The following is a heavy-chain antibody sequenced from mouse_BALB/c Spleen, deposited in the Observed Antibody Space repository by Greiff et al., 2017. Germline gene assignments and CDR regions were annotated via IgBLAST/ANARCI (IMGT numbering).Heavy chain of an antibody. CDR2: ISCYNGAT. V-gene: IGHV1S34*01. Sequence: LVKTGASVKISCKASGYSFTGYYMHWVKQSHGKSLEWIGYISCYNGATSYNQKFKGKATFTVATSSSTAYMQFNSLTSEDSAVYYCARGPRYDGYYVGFAYWGQGTLVTVSA. D-gene: IGHD2-3*01. J-gene: IGHJ3*01. CDR3: ARGPRYDGYYVGFAY. CDR1: GYSFTGYY.